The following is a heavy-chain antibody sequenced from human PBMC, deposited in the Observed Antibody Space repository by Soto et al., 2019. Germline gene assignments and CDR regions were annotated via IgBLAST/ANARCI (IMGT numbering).Heavy chain of an antibody. CDR3: ARLWSGELNHAFDI. CDR1: GGSISSSSYY. J-gene: IGHJ3*02. CDR2: IYYSGST. Sequence: SETLSLTCTVSGGSISSSSYYWGWIRQPPGKGLEWIGSIYYSGSTYYNPSLKSRVTISVDTSKNQFSLKLSSVTAADTAVYYCARLWSGELNHAFDIWGQGTMVTVSS. D-gene: IGHD3-10*01. V-gene: IGHV4-39*01.